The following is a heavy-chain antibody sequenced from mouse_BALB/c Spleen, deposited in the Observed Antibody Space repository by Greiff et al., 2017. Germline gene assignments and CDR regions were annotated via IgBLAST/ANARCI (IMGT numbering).Heavy chain of an antibody. J-gene: IGHJ4*01. Sequence: DLVKPGASVKLSCKASGYTFTSYWINWIKQRPGQGLEWIGRIAPGSGSTYYNEMFKGKATLTVDTSSSTAYIQLSSLSSEDSAVYFCASDYYGSSYDYAMDYWGQGTSVTVSS. CDR1: GYTFTSYW. V-gene: IGHV1S41*01. CDR3: ASDYYGSSYDYAMDY. CDR2: IAPGSGST. D-gene: IGHD1-1*01.